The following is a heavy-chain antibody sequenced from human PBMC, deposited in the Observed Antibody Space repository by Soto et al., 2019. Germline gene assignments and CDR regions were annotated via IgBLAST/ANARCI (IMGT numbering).Heavy chain of an antibody. J-gene: IGHJ5*02. CDR3: ARGKNWFDP. Sequence: SETLSLSCTVSGGSISSGGYHWSWIRQHAGKGLEWIGYIYYSGSTYYNPSLKSRVTISVDTSKNQFSLKLSSVTAADTAVYYCARGKNWFDPWSQGTRVNVSS. V-gene: IGHV4-31*03. CDR1: GGSISSGGYH. CDR2: IYYSGST.